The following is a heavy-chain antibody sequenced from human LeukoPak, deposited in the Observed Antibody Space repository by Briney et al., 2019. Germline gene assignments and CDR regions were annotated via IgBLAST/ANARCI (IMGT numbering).Heavy chain of an antibody. J-gene: IGHJ5*02. D-gene: IGHD1-1*01. CDR1: GFTFSDYY. Sequence: GGSLRLSCAASGFTFSDYYMSWIRQAPGKGLEWVSYISSSGSAIYTADSVKGRFTISRDNAKNSLYLQMNSLRAEDTAVYYCAKDRNWMEPTGFDPWGQGTLVTVSS. CDR3: AKDRNWMEPTGFDP. CDR2: ISSSGSAI. V-gene: IGHV3-11*01.